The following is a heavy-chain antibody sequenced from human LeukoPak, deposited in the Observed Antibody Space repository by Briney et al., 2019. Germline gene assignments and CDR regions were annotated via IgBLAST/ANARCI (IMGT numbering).Heavy chain of an antibody. CDR3: ARDHPYYYGSGSYYYYYYYMDV. CDR1: GGSFSGYY. D-gene: IGHD3-10*01. J-gene: IGHJ6*03. V-gene: IGHV4-34*01. CDR2: INHSGST. Sequence: SETLSLTCAVYGGSFSGYYWSWIRQPPGKGLEWIGEINHSGSTNYNPSLKSRVTISVDTSKNQFSLKLSSVTAADTAVYYCARDHPYYYGSGSYYYYYYYMDVWGKGTTVTISS.